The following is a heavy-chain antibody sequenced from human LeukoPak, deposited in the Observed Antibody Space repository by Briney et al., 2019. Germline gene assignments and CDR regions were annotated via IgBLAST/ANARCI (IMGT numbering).Heavy chain of an antibody. Sequence: PGGSLRLSCAASGFTFSSYGMTWARQAPGKGLEWVSAISGGGGGTYYADSVQGRFTISRDNSKNTLFLQMNSLRAEATAVYYCAKLGSSTTWRYFHYWGQGTLVTVSS. D-gene: IGHD6-13*01. CDR3: AKLGSSTTWRYFHY. V-gene: IGHV3-23*01. J-gene: IGHJ4*02. CDR1: GFTFSSYG. CDR2: ISGGGGGT.